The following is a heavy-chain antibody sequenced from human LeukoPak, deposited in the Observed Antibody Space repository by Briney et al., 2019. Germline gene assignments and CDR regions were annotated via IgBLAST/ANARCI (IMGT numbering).Heavy chain of an antibody. Sequence: GRSLRLSCAASGFTFSSYAMHWVRQAPGKGLEWVAVISYDGSNKYYADSVKGRFTISRDNSKNTLYLQMNSLRAEDTAVYYCARDQYYYGSGSYYPIDYWGQGTLVTVSS. J-gene: IGHJ4*02. D-gene: IGHD3-10*01. CDR2: ISYDGSNK. CDR3: ARDQYYYGSGSYYPIDY. CDR1: GFTFSSYA. V-gene: IGHV3-30*04.